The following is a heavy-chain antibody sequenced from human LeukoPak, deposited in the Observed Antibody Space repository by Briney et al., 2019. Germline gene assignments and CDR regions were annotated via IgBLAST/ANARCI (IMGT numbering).Heavy chain of an antibody. CDR2: ISSSSSTI. V-gene: IGHV3-48*01. Sequence: PGGPLRLSCAASGFTFSSYSMNWVRQAPGKGLEWVSYISSSSSTIYYADSVKGRFTISRDNAKNSLYLQMNSLRAEDTAVYYCARGQLVRTSPFDYWGQGTLVTVSS. J-gene: IGHJ4*02. D-gene: IGHD6-13*01. CDR3: ARGQLVRTSPFDY. CDR1: GFTFSSYS.